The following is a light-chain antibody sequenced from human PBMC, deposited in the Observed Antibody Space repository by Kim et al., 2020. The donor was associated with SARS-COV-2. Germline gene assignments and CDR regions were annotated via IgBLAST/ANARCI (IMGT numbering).Light chain of an antibody. V-gene: IGLV2-14*03. J-gene: IGLJ3*02. CDR1: SSDVGCYDY. Sequence: QSITISCTVTSSDVGCYDYVSWYKQHTGKAPKLMIYDVSNRPSGVSNRFSGSKSGNTASLTISGLQAEDEADYYCSSYTSSSTLVFGGGTQLTVL. CDR3: SSYTSSSTLV. CDR2: DVS.